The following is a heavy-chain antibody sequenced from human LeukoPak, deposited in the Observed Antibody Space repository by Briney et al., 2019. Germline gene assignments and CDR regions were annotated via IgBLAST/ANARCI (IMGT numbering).Heavy chain of an antibody. CDR3: ARIIPGTVALDY. Sequence: SETLSLTCTVSGGSISGNYWSWIRQPLGKGLEWIGYIFYVGSTIYNPSLKSRVTISVDTSKSQFSLQLSSVTAADTAVYYCARIIPGTVALDYWGQGTLVTVSS. J-gene: IGHJ4*02. D-gene: IGHD2-21*01. CDR1: GGSISGNY. CDR2: IFYVGST. V-gene: IGHV4-59*08.